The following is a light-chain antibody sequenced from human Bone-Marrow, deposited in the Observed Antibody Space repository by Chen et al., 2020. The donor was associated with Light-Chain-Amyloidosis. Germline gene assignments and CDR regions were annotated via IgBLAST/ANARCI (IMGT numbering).Light chain of an antibody. J-gene: IGLJ3*02. CDR1: NIGSTS. Sequence: SYVLTPPSSVSVAPGKTATIVCGGTNIGSTSVHWYQQTPGQAPLLVVYDDSDRPSGIPERLSGSNSGNTATLTISRVEAGDEADYYCQVWDRSSDRPVFGGGTKLTVL. CDR2: DDS. V-gene: IGLV3-21*03. CDR3: QVWDRSSDRPV.